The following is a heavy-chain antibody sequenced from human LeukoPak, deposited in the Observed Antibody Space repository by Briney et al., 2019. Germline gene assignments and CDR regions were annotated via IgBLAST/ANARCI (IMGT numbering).Heavy chain of an antibody. CDR2: IYYSGST. Sequence: PSETLSLTCTVSAGSIRSNTYYWAWLRQPPGKGLEWIGTIYYSGSTNYNPSLRSRLTISIDTPKNQFSLKLSSVTAADTAVYYCARLRGGTYDFWGQGTLVAVSS. V-gene: IGHV4-39*01. J-gene: IGHJ4*02. CDR3: ARLRGGTYDF. D-gene: IGHD1-26*01. CDR1: AGSIRSNTYY.